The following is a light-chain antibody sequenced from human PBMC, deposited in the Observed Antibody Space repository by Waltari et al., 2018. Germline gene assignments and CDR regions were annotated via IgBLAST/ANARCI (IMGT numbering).Light chain of an antibody. J-gene: IGKJ4*01. CDR1: QSVSRN. CDR2: GAS. V-gene: IGKV3-15*01. Sequence: EIVMTQSPATLSVSPGDRATLSCRASQSVSRNLAWYQQKPGQAPRLLIYGASTRATGIPARFSGSGSGTEFTLTISSLQSEDFAVYYCQQYNNWGTFGGGTKVEIK. CDR3: QQYNNWGT.